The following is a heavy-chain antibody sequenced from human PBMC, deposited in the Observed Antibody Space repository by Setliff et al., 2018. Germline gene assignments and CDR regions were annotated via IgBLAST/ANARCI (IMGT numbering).Heavy chain of an antibody. CDR3: AREVGTSTSSDAFDV. CDR2: IYHSGSA. J-gene: IGHJ3*01. D-gene: IGHD1-26*01. CDR1: GDSISSGDYF. Sequence: KASETLSLTCTASGDSISSGDYFWSWIRQPPGKGLEWIAYIYHSGSAYYNPSLKSRVTMSVDTSKNQFSLHLTSVMAADTAVYYCAREVGTSTSSDAFDVWGQGMMVTVSS. V-gene: IGHV4-30-4*08.